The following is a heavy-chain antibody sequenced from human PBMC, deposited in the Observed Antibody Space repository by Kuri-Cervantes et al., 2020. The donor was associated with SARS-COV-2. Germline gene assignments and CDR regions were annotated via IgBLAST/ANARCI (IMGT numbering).Heavy chain of an antibody. CDR1: GYTFTSYG. Sequence: ASVKVSCKASGYTFTSYGISWVRQAPGQGLEWMGWISAYNGNTNYAQKLQGRVTMTTDTSTSTAYMELRSLRSDDMAVYYCARSVWGSYRPLNWFDPWGQGTLVTVSS. D-gene: IGHD3-16*02. CDR3: ARSVWGSYRPLNWFDP. CDR2: ISAYNGNT. V-gene: IGHV1-18*03. J-gene: IGHJ5*02.